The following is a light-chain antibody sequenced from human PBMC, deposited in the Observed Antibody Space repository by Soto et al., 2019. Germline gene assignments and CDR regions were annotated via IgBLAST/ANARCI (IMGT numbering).Light chain of an antibody. CDR2: EVT. CDR1: SSDVGAYNY. V-gene: IGLV2-14*01. J-gene: IGLJ1*01. Sequence: QSVLTQPASVSGSPGQSITISCTGSSSDVGAYNYVSWYQQHPGKAPKLIIYEVTIRPSGVSNRFSGSKSGNTASLTISGLQAEDEAHYYCSSYTTSAPDVFGSGTKLTVL. CDR3: SSYTTSAPDV.